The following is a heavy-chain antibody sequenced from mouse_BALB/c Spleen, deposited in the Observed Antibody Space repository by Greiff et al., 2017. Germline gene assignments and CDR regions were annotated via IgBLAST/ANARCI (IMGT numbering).Heavy chain of an antibody. V-gene: IGHV10-3*03. Sequence: EVQLQESGGGLVQPKGSLKLSCAASGFTFNTYAMHWVCQAPGKGLEWVARIRSKSNNYATYYADSVKDRFTISRDDSQSMLYLQMNNLKTEDTAMYYCVREGRRYDYDEGNYAMDYWGQGTSVTVSS. D-gene: IGHD2-4*01. CDR1: GFTFNTYA. CDR2: IRSKSNNYAT. CDR3: VREGRRYDYDEGNYAMDY. J-gene: IGHJ4*01.